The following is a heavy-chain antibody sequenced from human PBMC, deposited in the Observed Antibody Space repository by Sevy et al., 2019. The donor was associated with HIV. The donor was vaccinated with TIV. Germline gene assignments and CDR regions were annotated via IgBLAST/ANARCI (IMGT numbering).Heavy chain of an antibody. CDR1: GFTFTDYA. Sequence: GGSLRLSCAASGFTFTDYAMSWVRQAPGKGLEWISTITNTGGDTYYADSVRGRFTTSRDNSKNTLHLQMNSLRAEDTAVYYCAKDKAFRFLDYLPSNYYFDYWGQGTLVTVSS. CDR3: AKDKAFRFLDYLPSNYYFDY. J-gene: IGHJ4*02. D-gene: IGHD3-3*01. V-gene: IGHV3-23*01. CDR2: ITNTGGDT.